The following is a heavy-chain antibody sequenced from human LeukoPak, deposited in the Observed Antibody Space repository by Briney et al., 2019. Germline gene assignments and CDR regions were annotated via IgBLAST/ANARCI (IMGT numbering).Heavy chain of an antibody. Sequence: GASVKVSCKASGYTFTSYGISWVRQAPGQGLEWMGWISAYNANTNYAQKLQGRVTMTADTSTSTAYMELRSLRSDDTAVYYCARADFIAAAGTVDYWGQGTLVTVSS. D-gene: IGHD6-13*01. CDR3: ARADFIAAAGTVDY. CDR1: GYTFTSYG. J-gene: IGHJ4*02. CDR2: ISAYNANT. V-gene: IGHV1-18*01.